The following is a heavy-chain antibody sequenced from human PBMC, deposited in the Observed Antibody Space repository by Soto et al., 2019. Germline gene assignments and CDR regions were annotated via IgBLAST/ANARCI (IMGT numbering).Heavy chain of an antibody. V-gene: IGHV4-34*01. CDR3: AKRKSLVVRIPTANYYFDS. Sequence: SETLCLTYAVYRASFSGYSWNWIRQYPEKGLELIGEIYRNXSTTLNPSLKSRVTMSVDTSRNQFSMNLNSVTASDTAVYYCAKRKSLVVRIPTANYYFDSWGKGTLVTVS. J-gene: IGHJ4*02. D-gene: IGHD2-2*01. CDR2: IYRNXST. CDR1: RASFSGYS.